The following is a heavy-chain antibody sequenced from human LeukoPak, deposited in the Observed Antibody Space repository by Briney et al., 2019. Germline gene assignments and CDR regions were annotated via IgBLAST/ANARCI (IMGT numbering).Heavy chain of an antibody. CDR1: GFTVSSNY. J-gene: IGHJ6*02. D-gene: IGHD5-12*01. V-gene: IGHV3-9*01. Sequence: GGSLRLSCAASGFTVSSNYMSWVRQAPGKGLEWVSGISWNSGSIGYADSVKGRFTISRDNAKNSLYLQMNSLRAEDTALYYCAKDISGYVYYYGMDVWGQGTTVTVSS. CDR3: AKDISGYVYYYGMDV. CDR2: ISWNSGSI.